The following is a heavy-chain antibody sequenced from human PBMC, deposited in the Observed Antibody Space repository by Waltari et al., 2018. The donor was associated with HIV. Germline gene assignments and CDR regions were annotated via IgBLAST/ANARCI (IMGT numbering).Heavy chain of an antibody. Sequence: EEQLVESGGGLVYPGGSQRLSCAASGFTFYKHNMHWVRQAPGKGLEWISFINWNSEDRGYADSVKGRFFISRDNANDIVFLQMNSVRDEDTAVYFCARDGDWALGSWGQGTQVIVSS. D-gene: IGHD2-21*02. V-gene: IGHV3-48*02. J-gene: IGHJ4*02. CDR1: GFTFYKHN. CDR3: ARDGDWALGS. CDR2: INWNSEDR.